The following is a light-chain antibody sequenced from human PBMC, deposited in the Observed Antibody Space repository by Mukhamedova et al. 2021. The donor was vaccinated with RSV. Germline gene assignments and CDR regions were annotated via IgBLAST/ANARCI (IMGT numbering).Light chain of an antibody. V-gene: IGKV1-33*01. Sequence: WYQRRVHGKAPKLLIYDASNLQTGVPSRFSGTGSGTDFTFTISSLQPEDIGTYYCQQYNNVPPYTFDQGTRLEIK. J-gene: IGKJ2*01. CDR2: DAS. CDR3: QQYNNVPPYT.